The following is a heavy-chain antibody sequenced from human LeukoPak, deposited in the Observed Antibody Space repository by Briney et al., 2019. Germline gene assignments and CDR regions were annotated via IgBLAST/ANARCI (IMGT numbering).Heavy chain of an antibody. D-gene: IGHD2-2*01. CDR2: IFSGSST. CDR3: ARGETSSYDY. J-gene: IGHJ4*02. V-gene: IGHV3-53*01. CDR1: RFTASSTY. Sequence: GGSLRLSCAASRFTASSTYMSWVRQAPGKGLEWVSVIFSGSSTYYGDSVKGRFTISRDNSKNTLYLQMNSLRAEDTAVYYCARGETSSYDYWGQGTLVTVSS.